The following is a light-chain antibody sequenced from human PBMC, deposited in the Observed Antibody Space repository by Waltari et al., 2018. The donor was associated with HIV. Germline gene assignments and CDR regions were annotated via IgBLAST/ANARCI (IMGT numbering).Light chain of an antibody. Sequence: QTVVTQEPSMTVSPVGTVTLTCNSATGPVVSGHYVNWFQQKPGQPPMPFIYSSTRKHPLTPERVSASLVGDRAALTLSNVWPEDQADYYCMLFFRTAYLFGGGTRVTVL. CDR1: TGPVVSGHY. J-gene: IGLJ2*01. V-gene: IGLV7-43*01. CDR2: SST. CDR3: MLFFRTAYL.